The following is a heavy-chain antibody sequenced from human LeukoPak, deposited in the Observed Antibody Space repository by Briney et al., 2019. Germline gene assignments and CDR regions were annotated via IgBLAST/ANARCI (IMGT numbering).Heavy chain of an antibody. CDR1: GFTFSDYH. V-gene: IGHV3-11*01. J-gene: IGHJ4*02. Sequence: PGGSLRLSCAASGFTFSDYHMSWIRQAPGKGLEWVSYISSSGSTIYYADSVKGRFTISRDNAKNSPYLQMNSPRAEDTAVYYCARDADILTGYLDYWGQGTLVTVSS. CDR3: ARDADILTGYLDY. CDR2: ISSSGSTI. D-gene: IGHD3-9*01.